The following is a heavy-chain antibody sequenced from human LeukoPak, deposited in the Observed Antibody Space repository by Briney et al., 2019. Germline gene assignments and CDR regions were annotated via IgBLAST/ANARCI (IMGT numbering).Heavy chain of an antibody. CDR3: ARGLVVPAAPDY. Sequence: ASVKVSCKASGYTFTGYYMHWVRQAPGQGLEWMGRINPNSGGTNYAQKFQGRVTMTRDTSISTAYMELSRLRSDDTAVYYGARGLVVPAAPDYWGQGTLVTVSS. D-gene: IGHD2-2*01. J-gene: IGHJ4*02. CDR1: GYTFTGYY. CDR2: INPNSGGT. V-gene: IGHV1-2*06.